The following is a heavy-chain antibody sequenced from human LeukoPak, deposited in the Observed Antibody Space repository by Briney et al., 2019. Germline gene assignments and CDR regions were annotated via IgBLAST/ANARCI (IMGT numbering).Heavy chain of an antibody. V-gene: IGHV4-34*01. J-gene: IGHJ4*02. CDR3: ARVGGYYGSGSYYPLDY. CDR1: GGSFSGYY. D-gene: IGHD3-10*01. CDR2: INHSGST. Sequence: SETLSLTCAVYGGSFSGYYWSWIRQPPGKGLEWIGEINHSGSTNYNPSLKGRVTISVDTSKNQFSLKLSSVTAADTAVYYCARVGGYYGSGSYYPLDYWGQGTLVTVSS.